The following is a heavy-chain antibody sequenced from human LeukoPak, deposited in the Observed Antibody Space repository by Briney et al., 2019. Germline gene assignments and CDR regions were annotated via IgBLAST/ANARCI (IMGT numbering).Heavy chain of an antibody. J-gene: IGHJ4*02. D-gene: IGHD3-16*01. Sequence: GGSLRLSCAASGFTFSSYLLSWVRQAPGKGLEWVSSISGSSDSIHYADSVKGRFTISRDNSKNTLYLEMSSLRVDDTAQYYCAKAFAGASFDYWGQGTLVTVSS. CDR1: GFTFSSYL. V-gene: IGHV3-23*01. CDR3: AKAFAGASFDY. CDR2: ISGSSDSI.